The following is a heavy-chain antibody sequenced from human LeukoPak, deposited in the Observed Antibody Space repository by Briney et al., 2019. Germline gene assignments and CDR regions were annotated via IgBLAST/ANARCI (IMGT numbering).Heavy chain of an antibody. CDR3: VRGSDYGGPHY. Sequence: GGSLRLSCAVSGFTFSSYWMHWVRQAPGKGLVWVSRIDRDGSRINYAASVKGRFTISRDNGKNTLFLQMNSLRAEDAAVYYCVRGSDYGGPHYWGQGTLVTVSS. J-gene: IGHJ4*02. D-gene: IGHD4-23*01. CDR1: GFTFSSYW. CDR2: IDRDGSRI. V-gene: IGHV3-74*01.